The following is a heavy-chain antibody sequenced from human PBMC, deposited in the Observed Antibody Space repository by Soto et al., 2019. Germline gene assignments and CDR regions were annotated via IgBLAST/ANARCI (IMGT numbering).Heavy chain of an antibody. Sequence: NPSETLSLTCTVPGGSISSGGYYWSWIRQHPGKGLEWIGYIYYSGSTYYNPSLKSRVTISVDTSKNQFSLKLSSVTAADTAVYYCARDGIVVVNNYGMDVWGQGTTVTVSS. CDR2: IYYSGST. J-gene: IGHJ6*02. V-gene: IGHV4-31*03. CDR1: GGSISSGGYY. D-gene: IGHD2-21*01. CDR3: ARDGIVVVNNYGMDV.